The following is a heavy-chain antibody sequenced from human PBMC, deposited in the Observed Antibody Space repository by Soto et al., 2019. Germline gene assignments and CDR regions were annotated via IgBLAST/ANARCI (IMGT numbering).Heavy chain of an antibody. CDR3: ARGDREDIAVVVGARPGEYGVDV. CDR1: GFTFSSYA. J-gene: IGHJ6*02. CDR2: ISYDGSNK. D-gene: IGHD2-15*01. Sequence: QVQLVESGGGVVQPGRSLRLSCAASGFTFSSYAMHWVRQAPGKGLECVAVISYDGSNKFYRDSVKGRFTISRDNCKNTQNLQISSLRYEDTAVYYCARGDREDIAVVVGARPGEYGVDVWGQGTTVTVSS. V-gene: IGHV3-30-3*01.